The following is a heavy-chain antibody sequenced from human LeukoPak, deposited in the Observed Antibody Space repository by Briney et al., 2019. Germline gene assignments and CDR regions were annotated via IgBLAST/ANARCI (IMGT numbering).Heavy chain of an antibody. D-gene: IGHD4/OR15-4a*01. J-gene: IGHJ4*02. CDR3: ARGAAGQRGFDY. CDR1: GFTFSRYS. CDR2: INWNGGST. Sequence: PGGSLRLSCAASGFTFSRYSMNWVRQAPGKGLEWVSGINWNGGSTGYADSVKGRFTISRDNAKNSLYLQMNSLRAEDTALYYCARGAAGQRGFDYWGQGTLVTVSS. V-gene: IGHV3-20*04.